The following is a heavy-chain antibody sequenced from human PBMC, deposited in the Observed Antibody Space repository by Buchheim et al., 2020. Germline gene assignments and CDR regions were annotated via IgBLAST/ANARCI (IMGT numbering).Heavy chain of an antibody. V-gene: IGHV3-74*01. J-gene: IGHJ4*02. CDR1: GFTFSKYW. Sequence: EVQLVESGGGLVQPGGSLRLSCAASGFTFSKYWMHWVRQAPGNGLVWVARIKSDGTSTSYADSVTVRFTISRDNAKKKPYLQMNSLRSEDTAVYYCEAPEFDYWGRGTL. CDR3: EAPEFDY. CDR2: IKSDGTST.